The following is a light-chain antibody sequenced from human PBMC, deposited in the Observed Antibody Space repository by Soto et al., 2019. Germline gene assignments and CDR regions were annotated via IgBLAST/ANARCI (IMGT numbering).Light chain of an antibody. CDR1: QGVTSSY. J-gene: IGKJ2*01. CDR3: QQYATSPYT. CDR2: TAS. V-gene: IGKV3-20*01. Sequence: EIVLTQSPGTLSLSPGERATLSCRASQGVTSSYLAWYQHKSGQAPRLLLFTASTRATGVPDRFSGSGSGTDFTRTISRLEPEDFAVYYCQQYATSPYTFGQGTKLEIK.